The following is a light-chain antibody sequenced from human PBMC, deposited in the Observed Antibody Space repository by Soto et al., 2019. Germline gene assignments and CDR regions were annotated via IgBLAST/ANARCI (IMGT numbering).Light chain of an antibody. Sequence: LPQPASRTGSAAQSLSLSCTGTTRFIRTYNFVSWYQQHPGKAPQVLIYEGTKRPSGVSNRFSGSTSSSTASLTISGLQTEDEAGYYCCSSVGASIYVIGTGTKVTV. J-gene: IGLJ1*01. V-gene: IGLV2-23*01. CDR2: EGT. CDR3: CSSVGASIYV. CDR1: TRFIRTYNF.